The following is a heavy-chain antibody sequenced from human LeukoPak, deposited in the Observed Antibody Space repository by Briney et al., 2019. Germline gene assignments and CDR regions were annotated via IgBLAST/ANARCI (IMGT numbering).Heavy chain of an antibody. V-gene: IGHV3-74*01. CDR3: GPEAALGY. CDR2: IKTDGSST. J-gene: IGHJ4*02. Sequence: PGRTLRLSCAVSGFTFSSYWMHWVRQAPGKGLVWVSRIKTDGSSTTYADSVKGRFTISRDNAKNTLYRQMNSLRVDDTAVYYCGPEAALGYWGQGTLVTVSS. D-gene: IGHD1-14*01. CDR1: GFTFSSYW.